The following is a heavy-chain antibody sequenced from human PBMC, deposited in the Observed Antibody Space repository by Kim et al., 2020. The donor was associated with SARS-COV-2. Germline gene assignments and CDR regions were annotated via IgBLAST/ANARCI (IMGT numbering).Heavy chain of an antibody. CDR3: ASSMDSSGYYHHS. Sequence: SETLSLTCTVSGYSISSSYFWGWIRQSPGKGLEWIGSIHHSGSTHYNPSLKSRATISADTSKNQFSLKLNSVTAADTAVYYCASSMDSSGYYHHSWGQGTLVTVSS. CDR1: GYSISSSYF. CDR2: IHHSGST. V-gene: IGHV4-38-2*02. J-gene: IGHJ4*02. D-gene: IGHD3-22*01.